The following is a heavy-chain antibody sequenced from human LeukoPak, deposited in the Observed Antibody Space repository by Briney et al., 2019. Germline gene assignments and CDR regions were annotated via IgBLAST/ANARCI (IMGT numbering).Heavy chain of an antibody. Sequence: PSETLSLTCTVSGYSISSGYYWGWIRQPPGKGLEWIGNIYHSGSFYSNPSLKSRVSISVDTSKNHFSLKLSSVTAADTAVYYCARVTTSSAMEDYFDYWGQGTLVTVSS. D-gene: IGHD2-2*01. V-gene: IGHV4-38-2*02. CDR3: ARVTTSSAMEDYFDY. CDR2: IYHSGSF. CDR1: GYSISSGYY. J-gene: IGHJ4*02.